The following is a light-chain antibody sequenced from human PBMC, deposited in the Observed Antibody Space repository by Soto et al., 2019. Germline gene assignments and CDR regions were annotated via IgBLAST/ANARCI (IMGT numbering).Light chain of an antibody. CDR2: GAT. CDR1: TGDVGTYNL. CDR3: TSYTGDTTYV. Sequence: QSVLAQPVSVSGSPGQSITISCTGTTGDVGTYNLVSWYQHPPGKAPKLIIYGATKRPPGVPRRFSGSQSGSTASLTISGLQADDEADYYCTSYTGDTTYVFGTGTKVTV. V-gene: IGLV2-23*01. J-gene: IGLJ1*01.